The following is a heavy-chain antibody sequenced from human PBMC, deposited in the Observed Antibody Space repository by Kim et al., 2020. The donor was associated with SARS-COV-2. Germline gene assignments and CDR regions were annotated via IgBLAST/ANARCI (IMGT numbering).Heavy chain of an antibody. V-gene: IGHV4-59*01. D-gene: IGHD6-19*01. CDR2: IYYSGST. Sequence: SETLSLTCTVSGGSISSYYWSWIRQPPGKGLEWIGYIYYSGSTNYNPSLKSRVTISVDTSKNQFSLKLSSVTAADTAVYYCARETAVAGTFGDNYYYYYGMDVWGQGTTVTVSS. J-gene: IGHJ6*02. CDR3: ARETAVAGTFGDNYYYYYGMDV. CDR1: GGSISSYY.